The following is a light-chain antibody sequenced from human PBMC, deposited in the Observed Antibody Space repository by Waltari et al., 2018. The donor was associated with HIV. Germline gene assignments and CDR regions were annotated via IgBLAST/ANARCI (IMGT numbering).Light chain of an antibody. V-gene: IGKV1-39*01. CDR2: GAS. Sequence: ASVGDRVTISCRASQSISTHLNWYYQKPGKAPSLLIYGASSLQSRVPSRFSGSGSGTEFTLTINGLQPGDFATYYCQQSFSSPRTFGQGTKV. CDR3: QQSFSSPRT. J-gene: IGKJ1*01. CDR1: QSISTH.